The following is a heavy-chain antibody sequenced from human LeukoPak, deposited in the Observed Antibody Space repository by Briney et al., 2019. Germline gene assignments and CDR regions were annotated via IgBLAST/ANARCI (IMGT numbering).Heavy chain of an antibody. J-gene: IGHJ4*02. V-gene: IGHV3-23*01. CDR1: GFTFGSYA. Sequence: GGSLRLSCAGSGFTFGSYAMNWVRQAPGKGLEWVSAITESGGDTYYADSVKGRFAISRDDSKNTVFLQMNSLRAEDAAMYYCATGYTKTSRRGDYWGQGTLVTVSS. D-gene: IGHD3-16*02. CDR2: ITESGGDT. CDR3: ATGYTKTSRRGDY.